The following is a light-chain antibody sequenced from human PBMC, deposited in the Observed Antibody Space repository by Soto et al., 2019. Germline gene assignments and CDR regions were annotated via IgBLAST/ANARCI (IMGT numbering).Light chain of an antibody. CDR3: QQYGSSRWT. V-gene: IGKV3-20*01. CDR1: QSVSSSY. Sequence: EIVLTQSPGTLSLSPGERATLSCRASQSVSSSYLAWYQQNRGQAPRLLIYGASSRAPGIPDRFGGSGSGTDLTLTISRLEPEDFAVYYCQQYGSSRWTFGQGTKVDNK. J-gene: IGKJ1*01. CDR2: GAS.